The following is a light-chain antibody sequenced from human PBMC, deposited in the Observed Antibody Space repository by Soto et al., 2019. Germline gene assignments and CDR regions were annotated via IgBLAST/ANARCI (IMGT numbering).Light chain of an antibody. CDR3: RSYTSSSTLV. V-gene: IGLV2-14*01. CDR2: EVS. J-gene: IGLJ1*01. CDR1: SSDVGGYNY. Sequence: QSALTPPASVSGSPGQSITISCTGTSSDVGGYNYVSWYQQHPGKAPKLMVYEVSNRPSGVSNRFSGSKSGNTASLTISGLQDVDEADYYCRSYTSSSTLVFGLGTKLTVL.